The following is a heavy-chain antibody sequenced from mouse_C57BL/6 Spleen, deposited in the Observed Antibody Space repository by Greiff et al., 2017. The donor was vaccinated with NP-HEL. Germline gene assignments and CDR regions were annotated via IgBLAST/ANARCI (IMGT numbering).Heavy chain of an antibody. CDR1: GYAFSSSW. D-gene: IGHD4-1*01. CDR3: ARGNWDYAMDY. Sequence: QVQLQQSGPELVKPGASVKISCKASGYAFSSSWMNWVKQRPGKGLEWIGRIYPGAGDTNYNGKFKGKATLTADKSSSTAYLQLSSLTSEDSAVYFCARGNWDYAMDYWGQGTSVTVSS. CDR2: IYPGAGDT. J-gene: IGHJ4*01. V-gene: IGHV1-82*01.